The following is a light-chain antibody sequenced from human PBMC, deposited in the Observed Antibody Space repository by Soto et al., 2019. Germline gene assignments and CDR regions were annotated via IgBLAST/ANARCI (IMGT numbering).Light chain of an antibody. CDR2: AAS. CDR1: QGISSY. Sequence: DIQLTQSPSFLSASVGDRVTITCRASQGISSYLAWYQQKPGKAPKLLIYAASTLQSGVPSRFSGSESGTEFTLTISSLQPEDLATYYCQQLKSYPLTFGGGTKVEIK. V-gene: IGKV1-9*01. J-gene: IGKJ4*01. CDR3: QQLKSYPLT.